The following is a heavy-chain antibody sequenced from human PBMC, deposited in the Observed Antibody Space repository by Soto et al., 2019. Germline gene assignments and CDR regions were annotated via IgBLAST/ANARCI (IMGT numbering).Heavy chain of an antibody. CDR3: ARDVVTAVAGSVNWFDP. CDR1: GFSLRTYG. V-gene: IGHV3-33*01. D-gene: IGHD6-19*01. J-gene: IGHJ5*02. CDR2: IWYDGTKK. Sequence: QVQLVESGGGVVQSGRSLTLSCAASGFSLRTYGMQWLRRAPGKGLEWVAFIWYDGTKKFYANSVKGRSTISKDNPNNILYLQMSGLRAEDTAVYYCARDVVTAVAGSVNWFDPWGQGTLVTVSS.